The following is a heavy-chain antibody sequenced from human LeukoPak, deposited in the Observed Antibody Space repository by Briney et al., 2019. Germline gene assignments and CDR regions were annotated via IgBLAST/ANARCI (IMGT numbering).Heavy chain of an antibody. J-gene: IGHJ5*02. D-gene: IGHD3-10*01. CDR2: INHSGST. Sequence: SETLSLTCAVYGGSFSGYYWSWIRQPPGKGLEWIGEINHSGSTNYNPSLKSRVTISVDTSKNQFSLKLSSVTAADTAVYYCARRPVRFTMDRLVPWGQGTLVTVSS. CDR1: GGSFSGYY. CDR3: ARRPVRFTMDRLVP. V-gene: IGHV4-34*01.